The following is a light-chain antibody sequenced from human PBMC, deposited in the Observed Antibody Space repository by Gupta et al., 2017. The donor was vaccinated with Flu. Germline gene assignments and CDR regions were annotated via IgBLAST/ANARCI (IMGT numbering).Light chain of an antibody. J-gene: IGKJ1*01. V-gene: IGKV3-20*01. CDR2: GAS. Sequence: EIVLTQSPGTLSLSPGERATLSCRASQSVSSSYLAWYQQQPGQAPRLLIYGASSRATGIPDRFSGSGSGTDFTLTISRLEPEDFAVYYCQQEGSSSWTFGQGTKVEIK. CDR1: QSVSSSY. CDR3: QQEGSSSWT.